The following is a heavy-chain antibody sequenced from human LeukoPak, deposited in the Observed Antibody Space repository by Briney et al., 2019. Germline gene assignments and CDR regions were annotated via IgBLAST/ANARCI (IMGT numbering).Heavy chain of an antibody. CDR3: ARDYASGSWYSDY. CDR1: GYTFTKYD. CDR2: ISGYNGNT. Sequence: ASVKVSCKASGYTFTKYDFSWVRQAPGQGLEWMGSISGYNGNTNYAQKLQGRVTMTMDTSTSTAYMELRSLRSDDTAVYYCARDYASGSWYSDYWGQGTLVTVSS. D-gene: IGHD3-10*01. J-gene: IGHJ4*02. V-gene: IGHV1-18*01.